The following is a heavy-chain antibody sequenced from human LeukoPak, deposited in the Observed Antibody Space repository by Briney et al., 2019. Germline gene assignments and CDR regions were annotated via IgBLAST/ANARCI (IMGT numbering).Heavy chain of an antibody. V-gene: IGHV3-7*01. CDR1: GFIFSNYW. CDR3: TRGSLRYLGIDAFDI. CDR2: TKQSGSEK. Sequence: QPGGSLRLSCAASGFIFSNYWMSWVRQAPGKGLEWVANTKQSGSEKYYVDSVKGRFTISRDNAKNSLYLQMNSLRAEDTAVYFCTRGSLRYLGIDAFDIWGQGTMVTVSS. J-gene: IGHJ3*02. D-gene: IGHD3-9*01.